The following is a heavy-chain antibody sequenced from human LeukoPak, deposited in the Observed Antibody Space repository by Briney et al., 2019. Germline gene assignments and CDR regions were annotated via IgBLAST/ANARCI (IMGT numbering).Heavy chain of an antibody. J-gene: IGHJ4*02. CDR3: ARIKRGYSYGNFDY. D-gene: IGHD5-18*01. CDR2: MNPNSGNT. Sequence: ASVKVSCKASGYTFTSYDINWVRQATGQGLEWMGWMNPNSGNTDYAQKFQGRVTMTRNTSISTAYMELSSLRSEDTAVYYCARIKRGYSYGNFDYWGQGTLVTVSS. CDR1: GYTFTSYD. V-gene: IGHV1-8*01.